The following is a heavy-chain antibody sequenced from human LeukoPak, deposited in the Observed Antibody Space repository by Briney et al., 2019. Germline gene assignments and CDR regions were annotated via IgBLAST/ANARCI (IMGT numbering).Heavy chain of an antibody. Sequence: GGSLRLSCTASGFTLSNNGMNWVRQAPGKGLEWVSSISGSTSYIYYADSVKGRFTISRDNAKNSLYLQMNSLRAEDTAVYYCARGITGTARFDPWGQGALVTVSS. CDR3: ARGITGTARFDP. CDR1: GFTLSNNG. D-gene: IGHD1-20*01. V-gene: IGHV3-21*01. CDR2: ISGSTSYI. J-gene: IGHJ5*02.